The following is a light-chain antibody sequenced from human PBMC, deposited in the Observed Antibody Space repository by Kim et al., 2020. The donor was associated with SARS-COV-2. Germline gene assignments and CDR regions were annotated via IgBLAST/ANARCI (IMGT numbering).Light chain of an antibody. Sequence: EIVLAQSPGTLSLSPGESATLSCRASQSVSSTSLAWYQQKPGQAPRLLIYGASTRAAGIPDRFSGSGSGTDFTLTISRLEPEDFAVYYCQQYGRSLTFGQGTKVEIK. CDR3: QQYGRSLT. V-gene: IGKV3-20*01. CDR1: QSVSSTS. J-gene: IGKJ1*01. CDR2: GAS.